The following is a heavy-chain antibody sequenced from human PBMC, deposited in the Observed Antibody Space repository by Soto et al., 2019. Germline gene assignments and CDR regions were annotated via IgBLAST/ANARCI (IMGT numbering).Heavy chain of an antibody. V-gene: IGHV3-23*01. CDR3: AKDPRRLLLEDWLDP. D-gene: IGHD3-22*01. CDR1: GFTFSSYA. Sequence: VGSLRLSCAASGFTFSSYAMSWVRQAPGKGLEWVSAISGSGGSTYYADSVKGRFTISRDNSKNTLYLQMNSLRAEDTAVYYCAKDPRRLLLEDWLDPCGQGTLVTVAS. J-gene: IGHJ5*02. CDR2: ISGSGGST.